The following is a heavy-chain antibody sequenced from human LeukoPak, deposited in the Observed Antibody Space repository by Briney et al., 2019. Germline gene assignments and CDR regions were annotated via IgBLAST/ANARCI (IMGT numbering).Heavy chain of an antibody. CDR1: GFTFSSYA. CDR3: ARPTVVTGVDAFDI. V-gene: IGHV3-30-3*01. Sequence: GGSLRLSCAASGFTFSSYAMHWVRQAPGKGLEWVALILNDGSKTYYADSVKGRFTISRDNSKNTLYLQMNSLRAEDTAVYYCARPTVVTGVDAFDIWGQGTMVTVSS. J-gene: IGHJ3*02. D-gene: IGHD3-10*01. CDR2: ILNDGSKT.